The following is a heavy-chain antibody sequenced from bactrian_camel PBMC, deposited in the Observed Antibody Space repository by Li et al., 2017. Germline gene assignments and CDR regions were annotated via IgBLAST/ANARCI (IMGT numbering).Heavy chain of an antibody. J-gene: IGHJ4*01. D-gene: IGHD7*01. Sequence: HVQLVESGGGSVQAGGSLTLSCAAGRYTYKRNCMGWFRQAPGKERERVAVIDSFGSTTYADSVKGRFTVSKDNARNTVYLQMDSLKPEDTAMYYCAAGTYVGIGVFNWALPNNYKHWGQGTQV. CDR3: AAGTYVGIGVFNWALPNNYKH. CDR1: RYTYKRNC. V-gene: IGHV3S53*01. CDR2: IDSFGST.